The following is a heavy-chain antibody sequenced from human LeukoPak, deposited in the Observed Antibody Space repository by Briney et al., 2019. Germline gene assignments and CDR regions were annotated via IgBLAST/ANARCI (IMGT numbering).Heavy chain of an antibody. J-gene: IGHJ4*02. CDR2: IKQDGSEE. CDR3: ARDETIGYDSSGYEDY. CDR1: GFTFSSYW. V-gene: IGHV3-7*01. D-gene: IGHD3-22*01. Sequence: GGSLRLSCAASGFTFSSYWMSWVRQAPGKGLEWVANIKQDGSEEYYVDSVKGRFTISRDNAKNSLYLQMNSLRAEDTAVYYCARDETIGYDSSGYEDYWGQGTLVTVSS.